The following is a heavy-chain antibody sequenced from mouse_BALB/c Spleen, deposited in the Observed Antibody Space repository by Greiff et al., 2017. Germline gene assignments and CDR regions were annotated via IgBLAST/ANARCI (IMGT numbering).Heavy chain of an antibody. CDR2: ISTYYGDA. CDR1: GYTFTDYA. V-gene: IGHV1S137*01. CDR3: ARSTMITTGAMDY. Sequence: QVQLKQSGAELVRPGVSVKISCKGSGYTFTDYAMHWVKQSHAKSLEWIGVISTYYGDASYNQKFKGKATFTVDTSSSTAYMQFNSLTSEDSAVYYCARSTMITTGAMDYWGQGTSVTVSS. J-gene: IGHJ4*01. D-gene: IGHD2-4*01.